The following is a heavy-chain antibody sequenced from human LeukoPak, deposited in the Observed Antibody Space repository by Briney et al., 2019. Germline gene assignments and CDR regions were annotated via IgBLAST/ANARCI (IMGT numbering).Heavy chain of an antibody. CDR2: ISGRGGST. D-gene: IGHD6-13*01. J-gene: IGHJ4*02. V-gene: IGHV3-23*01. Sequence: PGGSLRLSCAASGFTFSSYAMSWVRQAPGKGLEWVSAISGRGGSTYYADSVKGRFTISRDNSKNTLYLQMNSLRAEDTAVYYCAKGYSSWYTSRSDYWGQGTLVTVSS. CDR3: AKGYSSWYTSRSDY. CDR1: GFTFSSYA.